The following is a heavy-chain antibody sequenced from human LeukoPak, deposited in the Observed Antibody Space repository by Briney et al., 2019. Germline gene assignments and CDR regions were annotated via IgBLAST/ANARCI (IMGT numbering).Heavy chain of an antibody. CDR2: IIPIFGTA. D-gene: IGHD4-17*01. V-gene: IGHV1-69*01. Sequence: GSSVKVSCKASGGTFSSYAISWVRQAPGQGLEWMGGIIPIFGTANYAQKFQGRVTITADESTSTAYMELSSLRSEDTAVYYCARAKYYGDYAPYYFDYWGQGTLVTVSS. J-gene: IGHJ4*02. CDR3: ARAKYYGDYAPYYFDY. CDR1: GGTFSSYA.